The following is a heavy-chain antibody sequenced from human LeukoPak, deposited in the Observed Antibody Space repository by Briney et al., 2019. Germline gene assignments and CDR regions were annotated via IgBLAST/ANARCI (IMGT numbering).Heavy chain of an antibody. D-gene: IGHD3-10*01. CDR2: INSDGSST. Sequence: GGSLRLSCAASGFTFSSYWMHWVRHAPGKGLGWVSRINSDGSSTIYADSVKRRSTISRDNAKNTLYLQMNSLRAEDTAVYYCARDPTYYYGSGSPPFFDYWGQGTLVTVPS. J-gene: IGHJ4*02. CDR3: ARDPTYYYGSGSPPFFDY. V-gene: IGHV3-74*01. CDR1: GFTFSSYW.